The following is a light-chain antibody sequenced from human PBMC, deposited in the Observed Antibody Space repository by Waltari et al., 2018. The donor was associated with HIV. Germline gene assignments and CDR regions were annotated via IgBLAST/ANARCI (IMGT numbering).Light chain of an antibody. CDR1: QSLLNSNGFNY. V-gene: IGKV2-28*01. Sequence: IVMPQSPLYLPVTPAEPASISCRSRQSLLNSNGFNYLDWYLQKPGQSPQLLIYLGSNRASGVPDRFSGSGSGTDITLKISRVEAEDVGVYYCMQALQTPLITFGQGHDWRLN. J-gene: IGKJ5*01. CDR2: LGS. CDR3: MQALQTPLIT.